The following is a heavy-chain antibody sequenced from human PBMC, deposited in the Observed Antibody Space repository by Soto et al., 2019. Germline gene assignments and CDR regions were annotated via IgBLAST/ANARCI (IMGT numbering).Heavy chain of an antibody. CDR3: ARGGRDGFDL. CDR1: GGSIGTSY. CDR2: IYITGST. D-gene: IGHD3-10*01. Sequence: RSLTCSVSGGSIGTSYWNWIRQTAGTGLEWIGRIYITGSTNIHPPLKSRVAMSVDTAKNQFSLKLTSATAADTAVYYCARGGRDGFDLWGQGTMVTVSS. J-gene: IGHJ3*01. V-gene: IGHV4-4*07.